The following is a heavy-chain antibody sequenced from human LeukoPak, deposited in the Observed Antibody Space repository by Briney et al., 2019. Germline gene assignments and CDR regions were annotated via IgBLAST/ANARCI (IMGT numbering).Heavy chain of an antibody. Sequence: SETLSLTCTVSGGSISSSSYYWGWIRQPPGKGLEWIGSIYYSGSTYYNPSLKSRVTISVDTSKNQFSLKLSSVTAADTAVYYCARDCDGGGYSYVNWFDPWGQGTLVTVSS. J-gene: IGHJ5*02. CDR1: GGSISSSSYY. V-gene: IGHV4-39*07. CDR2: IYYSGST. CDR3: ARDCDGGGYSYVNWFDP. D-gene: IGHD5-18*01.